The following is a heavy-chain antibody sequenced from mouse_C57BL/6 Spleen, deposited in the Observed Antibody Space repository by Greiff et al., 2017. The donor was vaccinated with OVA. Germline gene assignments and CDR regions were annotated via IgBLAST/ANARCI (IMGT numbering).Heavy chain of an antibody. D-gene: IGHD4-1*01. CDR1: GYTFTDYE. J-gene: IGHJ2*01. CDR3: TRRLTGSYYFDY. V-gene: IGHV1-15*01. CDR2: IDPETGGT. Sequence: VQLQQSGAELVRPGASVTLSCKASGYTFTDYEMHWVKQTPVHGLEWIGAIDPETGGTAYNQKFKGKALLTADKSSSTAYMELRSLTSEDSAVYYCTRRLTGSYYFDYWGQGTTLTVSS.